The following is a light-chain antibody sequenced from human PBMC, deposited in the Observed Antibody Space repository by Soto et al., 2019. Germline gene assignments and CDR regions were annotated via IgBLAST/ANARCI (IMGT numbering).Light chain of an antibody. CDR1: TSNIESHT. CDR3: ATWDDSREGF. J-gene: IGLJ1*01. V-gene: IGLV1-44*01. CDR2: TNN. Sequence: QSVLTQPPSASGTPGQRITISCSGSTSNIESHTVNWYQQVPGTAPRLLINTNNQRPSGVPDRFSGSKSGASASLTISGLRSEDAATYYCATWDDSREGFFGTGTKLTVL.